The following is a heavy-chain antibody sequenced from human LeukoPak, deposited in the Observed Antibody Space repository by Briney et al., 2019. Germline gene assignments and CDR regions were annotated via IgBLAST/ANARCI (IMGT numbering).Heavy chain of an antibody. CDR1: GRSFSGYY. V-gene: IGHV4-34*01. CDR2: INHSGIT. CDR3: ARLVRYYDILTGYNPGEGYFDY. Sequence: SETLSLTCAVYGRSFSGYYWTWIRQTPGKGLEWIGEINHSGITDYNPSLRSRVTISVDTSKNQFSLKLSSVTAADTAVYYCARLVRYYDILTGYNPGEGYFDYWGQGTLVTVSS. D-gene: IGHD3-9*01. J-gene: IGHJ4*02.